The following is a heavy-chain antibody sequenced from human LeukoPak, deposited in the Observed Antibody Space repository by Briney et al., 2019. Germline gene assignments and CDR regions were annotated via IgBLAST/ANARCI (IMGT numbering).Heavy chain of an antibody. V-gene: IGHV4-34*01. D-gene: IGHD3-10*01. CDR1: GGSFRGYY. J-gene: IGHJ4*02. Sequence: SETLSLTCAVYGGSFRGYYWSWIRQPPGKGLEWIGEINHSGSTNYNPSLKSRVTISVDTSKNQFSLKLSSVTAADTAVYYCARPYGSGNYWGQGTLVTVSS. CDR2: INHSGST. CDR3: ARPYGSGNY.